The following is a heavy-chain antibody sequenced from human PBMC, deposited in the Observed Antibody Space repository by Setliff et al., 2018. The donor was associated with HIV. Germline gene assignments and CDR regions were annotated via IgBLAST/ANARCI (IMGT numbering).Heavy chain of an antibody. Sequence: SETLSLTCTVSGASMSSGDYYWSWIRQPPGKGLEWIGYIYYSGITNYNPSLESRVTISVDTSKNQFSLKVSSVTAADTAVYFCARGQDGHSVLFDYWGQRALVTGSS. CDR3: ARGQDGHSVLFDY. V-gene: IGHV4-61*08. CDR2: IYYSGIT. CDR1: GASMSSGDYY. D-gene: IGHD3-10*02. J-gene: IGHJ4*02.